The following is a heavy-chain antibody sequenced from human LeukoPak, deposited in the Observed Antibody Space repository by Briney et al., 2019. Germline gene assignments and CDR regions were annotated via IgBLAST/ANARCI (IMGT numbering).Heavy chain of an antibody. Sequence: GGSLRLSCVASGFTFSSYSMNWVRQAPGKGLEWVSSISSRNTYIYYADSVKGRFSISRDNAKNSLYLQMNSLRAEDTAVYYCTRVDTNTWYEMDDYWGQGTLVVVSS. J-gene: IGHJ4*02. D-gene: IGHD1-14*01. V-gene: IGHV3-21*01. CDR3: TRVDTNTWYEMDDY. CDR2: ISSRNTYI. CDR1: GFTFSSYS.